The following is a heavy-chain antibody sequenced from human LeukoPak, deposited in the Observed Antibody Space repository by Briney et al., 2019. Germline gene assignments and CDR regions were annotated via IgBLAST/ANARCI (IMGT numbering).Heavy chain of an antibody. D-gene: IGHD4-17*01. Sequence: SGTLSLTCTVSRGSISSYYWSWIRQPPGKGLEWIGYIYYSGSTNYNTSLKSRVTISVDTSKNQFSLKLSSVTAADTAVYYCARVLTTVTRYNWFDPWGQGTLVTVSS. V-gene: IGHV4-59*01. CDR1: RGSISSYY. CDR3: ARVLTTVTRYNWFDP. CDR2: IYYSGST. J-gene: IGHJ5*02.